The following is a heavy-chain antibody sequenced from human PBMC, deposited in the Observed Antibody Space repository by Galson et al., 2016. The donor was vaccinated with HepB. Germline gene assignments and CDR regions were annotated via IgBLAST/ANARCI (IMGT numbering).Heavy chain of an antibody. CDR1: GFTFINHQ. V-gene: IGHV3-74*01. J-gene: IGHJ5*02. D-gene: IGHD3-16*01. Sequence: SLRLSCAVSGFTFINHQMHWLRQVPGKGLVWVSRIEPHGNSPIYADSVKGRFTMSRDLSKNSLFLQMSSLRPEDTATYYCARDPPALGHLGASWGQGTPVTVSS. CDR3: ARDPPALGHLGAS. CDR2: IEPHGNSP.